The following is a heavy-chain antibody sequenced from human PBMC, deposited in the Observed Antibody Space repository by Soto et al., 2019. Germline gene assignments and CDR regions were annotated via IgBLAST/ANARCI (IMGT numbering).Heavy chain of an antibody. CDR3: ARGGGVRIYYNPRYDY. V-gene: IGHV4-34*01. J-gene: IGHJ4*02. Sequence: SETLSLTCAVYGGSFSGYYWSWIRQPPGKGLEWIGEINHSGSTNYNPSLKSRVTISVDTSKNQFSLKLSSVTAADTAVYYCARGGGVRIYYNPRYDYWGQGTLVTISS. CDR2: INHSGST. D-gene: IGHD3-10*01. CDR1: GGSFSGYY.